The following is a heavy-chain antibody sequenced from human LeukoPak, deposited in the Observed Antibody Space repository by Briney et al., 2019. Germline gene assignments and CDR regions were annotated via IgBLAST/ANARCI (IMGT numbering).Heavy chain of an antibody. CDR1: GYTFTGYY. CDR2: INPNSGDT. D-gene: IGHD1-7*01. J-gene: IGHJ4*02. CDR3: ARDFVDTSDELELDFDY. V-gene: IGHV1-2*02. Sequence: ASVKVSCRASGYTFTGYYMHWVRQAPGQGLEWMGWINPNSGDTNYAQKFQGRVTMTRDTFISTAYMELSSLRSDDTAVYYCARDFVDTSDELELDFDYWGQGTLVTVSS.